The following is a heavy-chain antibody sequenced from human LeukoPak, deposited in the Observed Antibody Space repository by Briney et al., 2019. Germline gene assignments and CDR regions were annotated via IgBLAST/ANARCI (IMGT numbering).Heavy chain of an antibody. CDR3: ARRGGFFDF. D-gene: IGHD3-16*01. CDR2: IYHTGST. CDR1: GDSMISTNW. Sequence: SETLSLTCAVSGDSMISTNWWSWVRQPPGKGLELIGEIYHTGSTSYNPSLQSRVTISIDKSKNQFSLRLSSVTAADTAFYYCARRGGFFDFWGQGTLVTVSS. V-gene: IGHV4-4*02. J-gene: IGHJ4*02.